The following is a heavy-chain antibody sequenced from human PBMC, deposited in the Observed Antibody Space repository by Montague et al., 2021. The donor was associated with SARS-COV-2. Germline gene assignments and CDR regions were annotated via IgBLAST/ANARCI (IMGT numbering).Heavy chain of an antibody. D-gene: IGHD6-13*01. CDR1: GGSISSSSYY. CDR2: IYYSGST. J-gene: IGHJ4*02. CDR3: ARVGRQQLVGDFYLDV. Sequence: SETLSLTCTVSGGSISSSSYYWGWIRQPPGKGLEWIGSIYYSGSTYYNPSLRSRVTISVDTSENQFSLTLSSVTAADTAVYYCARVGRQQLVGDFYLDVWGQGTLVTVSP. V-gene: IGHV4-39*07.